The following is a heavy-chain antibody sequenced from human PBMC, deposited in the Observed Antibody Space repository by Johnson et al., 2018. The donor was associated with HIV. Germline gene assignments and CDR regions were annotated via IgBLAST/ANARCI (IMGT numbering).Heavy chain of an antibody. CDR2: IKQDGSEK. CDR1: GFTFDDYG. CDR3: ATLKGPRLHIAARRPDAFDI. Sequence: VQLVGSGGGVVRPGGSLILSCAASGFTFDDYGMSWVRQAPGKGLEWVANIKQDGSEKYYVDSVKGRFTISRDNAKNSLYLQMNSLRAEDTAVYYCATLKGPRLHIAARRPDAFDIWGQGTMVTVSS. D-gene: IGHD6-6*01. J-gene: IGHJ3*02. V-gene: IGHV3-7*03.